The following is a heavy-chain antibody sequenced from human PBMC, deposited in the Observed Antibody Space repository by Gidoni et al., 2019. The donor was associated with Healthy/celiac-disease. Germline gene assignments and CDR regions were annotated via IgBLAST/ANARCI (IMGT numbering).Heavy chain of an antibody. CDR3: ARDQVRPYVFIDY. CDR1: GFTFSSYS. J-gene: IGHJ4*02. V-gene: IGHV3-48*04. Sequence: EVQLVESGGGLVQPGGSLRLSCAASGFTFSSYSMNWVRQAPGKGLEWVSYISSSSSTIYYADSVKGRFTISRDNAKNSLYLQMNSLRAEDTAVYYCARDQVRPYVFIDYWGQGTLVTVSS. D-gene: IGHD3-10*01. CDR2: ISSSSSTI.